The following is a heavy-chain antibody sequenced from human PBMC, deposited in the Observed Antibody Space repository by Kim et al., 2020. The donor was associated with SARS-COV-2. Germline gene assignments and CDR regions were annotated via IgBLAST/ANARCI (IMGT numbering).Heavy chain of an antibody. V-gene: IGHV3-33*01. CDR3: ARERGHVDTDLALDY. CDR1: GFTFSSYG. Sequence: GGSLRLSCAASGFTFSSYGMHWVRQAPGKGLEWVAVIWYDGSNKYYADSVKGRFTISRDNSKNTLYLQMNSLRAEDTAVYYCARERGHVDTDLALDYWGQGTLVTVSS. D-gene: IGHD5-18*01. J-gene: IGHJ4*02. CDR2: IWYDGSNK.